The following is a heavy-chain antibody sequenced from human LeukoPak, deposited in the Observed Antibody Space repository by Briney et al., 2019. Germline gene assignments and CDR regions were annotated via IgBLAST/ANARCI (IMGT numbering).Heavy chain of an antibody. Sequence: SETLSLTCTVSGGSISSYYWSWIRQPPGKGLEWVGYIYYSGSNNYNPSPKSRLTISVDTSKNQSPLKLSSMTAAASSGPHLDWGQGTLVTVSS. CDR2: IYYSGSN. CDR1: GGSISSYY. D-gene: IGHD3-10*01. CDR3: D. J-gene: IGHJ4*02. V-gene: IGHV4-59*01.